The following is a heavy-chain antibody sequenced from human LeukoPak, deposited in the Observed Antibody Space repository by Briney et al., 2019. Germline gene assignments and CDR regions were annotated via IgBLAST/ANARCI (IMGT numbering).Heavy chain of an antibody. CDR2: ISGSGNTI. CDR3: ARGYAVVRW. V-gene: IGHV3-48*03. D-gene: IGHD2-21*01. Sequence: GGSLRLSCAASGFTFSSYEMKWVRQAPGKGLEWVSYISGSGNTIYYADSVKGRFTISRDNAKKSLYLQMNSLRAEDTAVYFCARGYAVVRWWGQGTLVTVSS. CDR1: GFTFSSYE. J-gene: IGHJ4*02.